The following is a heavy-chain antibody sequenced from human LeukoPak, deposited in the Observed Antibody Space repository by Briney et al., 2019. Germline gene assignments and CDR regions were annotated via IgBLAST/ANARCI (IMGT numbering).Heavy chain of an antibody. V-gene: IGHV4-59*11. CDR3: ARVDHSSRSNCFDP. D-gene: IGHD6-13*01. CDR1: GGSISSHY. Sequence: SEPLSLTCTVSGGSISSHYWSWIRQPPGKGLEWIGYIYYSGSTNYNPSLKSRVTISVDTSKNQFSLKLSSVTAADTAVYYCARVDHSSRSNCFDPWGQGTLVTVSS. J-gene: IGHJ5*02. CDR2: IYYSGST.